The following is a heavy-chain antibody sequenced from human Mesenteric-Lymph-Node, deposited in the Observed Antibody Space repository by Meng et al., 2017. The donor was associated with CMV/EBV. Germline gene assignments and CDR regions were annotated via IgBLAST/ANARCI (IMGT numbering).Heavy chain of an antibody. CDR2: ISSSSTYI. D-gene: IGHD3-22*01. Sequence: GESLKISCAASGFTFSSYAMSWVRQAPGEGLEWVSSISSSSTYIYYAGSVKGRFTMSRDNAKSSLYLLMNSLRAEDTAVYYCARDLRSYNHYDSSGYYEFDYWGQGTLVTVSS. J-gene: IGHJ4*02. CDR1: GFTFSSYA. CDR3: ARDLRSYNHYDSSGYYEFDY. V-gene: IGHV3-21*01.